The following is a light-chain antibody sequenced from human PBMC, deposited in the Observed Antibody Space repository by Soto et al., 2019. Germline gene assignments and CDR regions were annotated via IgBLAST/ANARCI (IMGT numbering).Light chain of an antibody. CDR1: QSVSSSY. Sequence: EIVLTQSPGTLSLSPGERATLSCWASQSVSSSYLTWDQQKPGQAPRLLIYGASSRATGIPGRFSGSGSGTHFTLTISGLEPDDFAVYYCQQYGSSPRTFGQGTKVDIK. CDR2: GAS. CDR3: QQYGSSPRT. J-gene: IGKJ1*01. V-gene: IGKV3-20*01.